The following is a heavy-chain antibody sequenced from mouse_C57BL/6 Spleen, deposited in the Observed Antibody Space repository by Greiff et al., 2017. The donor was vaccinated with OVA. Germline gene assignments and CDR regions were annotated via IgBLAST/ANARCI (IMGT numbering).Heavy chain of an antibody. J-gene: IGHJ4*01. V-gene: IGHV1-19*01. D-gene: IGHD1-1*01. CDR1: GYTFTDYY. CDR2: INPYNGGT. Sequence: VQLQQSGPVLVKPGASVKMSCKASGYTFTDYYMNWVKQSHGKSLEWIGVINPYNGGTSYNQKFKGKATLTVAKSSSTAYMELNSLTSEDSAVYYCARGPYYGSSYYAMDYWGQGTSVTVSS. CDR3: ARGPYYGSSYYAMDY.